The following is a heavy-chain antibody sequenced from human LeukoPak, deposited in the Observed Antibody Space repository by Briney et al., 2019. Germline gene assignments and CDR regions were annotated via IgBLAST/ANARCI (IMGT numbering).Heavy chain of an antibody. Sequence: GGSLRLSCAASGFTFSNYAMTWAHQGPGKGLEWVSAISGSGGSTYYADSVKGRFTTSRDNSKNTLYLQMNSLRAEDTAVYYCARYYNVDVWGQGTTVTVSS. CDR3: ARYYNVDV. CDR2: ISGSGGST. J-gene: IGHJ6*02. V-gene: IGHV3-23*01. CDR1: GFTFSNYA.